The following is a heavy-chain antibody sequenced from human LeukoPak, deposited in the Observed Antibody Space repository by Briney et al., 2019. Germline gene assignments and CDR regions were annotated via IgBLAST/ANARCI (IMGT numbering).Heavy chain of an antibody. D-gene: IGHD1-26*01. V-gene: IGHV3-23*01. J-gene: IGHJ4*02. CDR2: ISGSGAST. Sequence: GGSLRLSCTASGFTFSTNAMSWVRQAPGKGLEWISGISGSGASTYYADSVTGRFTISRDNSRNTLYLQMNSLRGDDTAVYYCAKDVGKWESLHFFDYWGQGTLVTVSS. CDR3: AKDVGKWESLHFFDY. CDR1: GFTFSTNA.